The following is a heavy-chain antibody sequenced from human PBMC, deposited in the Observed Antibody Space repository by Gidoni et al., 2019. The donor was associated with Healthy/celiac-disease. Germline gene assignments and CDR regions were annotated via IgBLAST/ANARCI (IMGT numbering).Heavy chain of an antibody. CDR3: ATLRGDDFWSGYPNDY. CDR1: GGSFSGYY. Sequence: QVQLQQWGAGLLKPSETLSLTCAVYGGSFSGYYWSWIRQPPGKGLEWIGEINHSGGTNYNPSLKSRVTISVDTSKNQFSLKLSSVTAADTAVYYCATLRGDDFWSGYPNDYWGQGTLVTVSS. D-gene: IGHD3-3*01. V-gene: IGHV4-34*01. CDR2: INHSGGT. J-gene: IGHJ4*02.